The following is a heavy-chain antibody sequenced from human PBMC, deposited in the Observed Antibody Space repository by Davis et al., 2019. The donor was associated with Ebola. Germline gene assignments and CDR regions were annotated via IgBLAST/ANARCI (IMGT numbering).Heavy chain of an antibody. V-gene: IGHV4-38-2*01. CDR2: INYSGTT. D-gene: IGHD6-13*01. Sequence: SETLSLTCSVSGYSISSNYYWGWIRQPPGKGLEWIGSINYSGTTHYNPSLKSRLTISVDTSKNQFSLKLTSVTAADMAVYYCARIGIAAAGVDYWGQGTLVTVSS. CDR1: GYSISSNYY. CDR3: ARIGIAAAGVDY. J-gene: IGHJ4*02.